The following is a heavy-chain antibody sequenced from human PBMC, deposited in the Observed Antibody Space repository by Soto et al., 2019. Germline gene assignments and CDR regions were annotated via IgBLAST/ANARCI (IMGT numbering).Heavy chain of an antibody. D-gene: IGHD3-22*01. CDR2: ISYDGSNK. CDR3: AKEFDNSAYGLDY. V-gene: IGHV3-30*18. CDR1: GFTFSNYG. Sequence: GGSLRLSCAASGFTFSNYGMHWVRQAPGKGLEWVAGISYDGSNKYYADSVKGRFTISRDNSKNTLYLQVNSLRAEDTAVFYCAKEFDNSAYGLDYWGQGILVTVSS. J-gene: IGHJ4*02.